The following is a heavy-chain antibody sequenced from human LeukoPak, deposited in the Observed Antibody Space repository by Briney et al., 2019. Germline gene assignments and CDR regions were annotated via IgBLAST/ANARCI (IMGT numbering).Heavy chain of an antibody. CDR1: GFTFSSYG. V-gene: IGHV3-30*18. Sequence: PGRSLRLSCAASGFTFSSYGMHWVRQAPGKGLEWVAVISYDGSNKYYADSVKGRFTISRDNSKNTLYLQMNSLRAEDTAVYYCAKDVRRKYFDWLFYYYYGMDVWGQGTTVTVSS. CDR3: AKDVRRKYFDWLFYYYYGMDV. CDR2: ISYDGSNK. J-gene: IGHJ6*02. D-gene: IGHD3-9*01.